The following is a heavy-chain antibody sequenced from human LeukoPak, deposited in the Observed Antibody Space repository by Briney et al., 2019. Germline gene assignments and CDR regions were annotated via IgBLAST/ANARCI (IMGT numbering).Heavy chain of an antibody. CDR3: ARDLGTSNYYFDY. D-gene: IGHD4-11*01. CDR2: ISYDGSNK. V-gene: IGHV3-30*03. Sequence: GGSLRLSCAASGFTFSSYGMHWVRQAPGKGLEWVAIISYDGSNKYYADSVKGRVTISRDDSKNTVYLQMNSLRGEDTAVYYCARDLGTSNYYFDYWGQGTPVTASS. CDR1: GFTFSSYG. J-gene: IGHJ4*02.